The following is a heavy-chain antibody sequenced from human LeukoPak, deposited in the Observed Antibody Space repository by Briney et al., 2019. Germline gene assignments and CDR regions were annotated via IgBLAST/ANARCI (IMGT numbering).Heavy chain of an antibody. CDR3: ARVGVATSY. CDR1: GYTFTRYY. CDR2: INTNTGNP. D-gene: IGHD5-12*01. V-gene: IGHV7-4-1*02. J-gene: IGHJ4*02. Sequence: ASVKVSCKASGYTFTRYYIHWVRQAPGQGLEWMGWINTNTGNPTYAQGFTGRFVFSLDTSVSTAYLQISSLKAEDTAVYYCARVGVATSYWGQGTLVTVSS.